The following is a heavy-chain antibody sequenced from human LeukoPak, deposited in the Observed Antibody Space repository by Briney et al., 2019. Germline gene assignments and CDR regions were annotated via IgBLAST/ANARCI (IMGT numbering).Heavy chain of an antibody. Sequence: PGGSLRLSCAASGFTFSTYTMNWVRQAPGQGLEWVSSISSRSSYIYYADSVKGRFTISRDNAKNSLYLQMNSRRAEDTAVYYCARDAAMARDYYYMDVWGRGTTVTVSS. J-gene: IGHJ6*03. CDR2: ISSRSSYI. D-gene: IGHD5-18*01. V-gene: IGHV3-21*01. CDR1: GFTFSTYT. CDR3: ARDAAMARDYYYMDV.